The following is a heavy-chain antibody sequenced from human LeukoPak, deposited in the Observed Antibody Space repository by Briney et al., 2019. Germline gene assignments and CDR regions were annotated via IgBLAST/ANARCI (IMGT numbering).Heavy chain of an antibody. CDR2: ITPIFGTA. D-gene: IGHD3-3*01. Sequence: SVTVSCTASGGTFSIYAISWVRQAPGQGREWMGGITPIFGTANYAQKFQGRVTITADESTSTAYMELSSLRSEDTAVYYCATPGKAITIFGVVNNYYYYMGVWGKGTTVTVSS. CDR3: ATPGKAITIFGVVNNYYYYMGV. V-gene: IGHV1-69*13. CDR1: GGTFSIYA. J-gene: IGHJ6*03.